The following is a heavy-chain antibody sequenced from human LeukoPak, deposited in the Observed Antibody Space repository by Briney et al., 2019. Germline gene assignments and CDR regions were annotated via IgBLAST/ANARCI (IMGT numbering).Heavy chain of an antibody. CDR2: IIPIFGTA. Sequence: EASVKVSCKASGGTFSSYAISWVRQAPGQGLEWMGGIIPIFGTANYAQKFQGRVTITADESTSTAYMELSSLRSDDTAVYYCAREDPDYGDYDGYGMDVWGQGTTVTVSS. CDR1: GGTFSSYA. CDR3: AREDPDYGDYDGYGMDV. D-gene: IGHD4-17*01. V-gene: IGHV1-69*13. J-gene: IGHJ6*02.